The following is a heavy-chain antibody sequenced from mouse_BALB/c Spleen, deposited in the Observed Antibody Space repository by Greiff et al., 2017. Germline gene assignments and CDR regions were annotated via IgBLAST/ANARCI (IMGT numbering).Heavy chain of an antibody. J-gene: IGHJ3*01. CDR2: IYPGNSDT. V-gene: IGHV1-5*01. CDR3: TSGYGNYAWFAY. D-gene: IGHD2-10*02. Sequence: VQLQQSGTVLARPGASVKMSCKASGYSFTSYWMHWVKQRPGQGLEWIGAIYPGNSDTSYNQKFKGKAKLTAVTSASTAYMELSSLTNEDSAVYYCTSGYGNYAWFAYWGQGTLVTVSA. CDR1: GYSFTSYW.